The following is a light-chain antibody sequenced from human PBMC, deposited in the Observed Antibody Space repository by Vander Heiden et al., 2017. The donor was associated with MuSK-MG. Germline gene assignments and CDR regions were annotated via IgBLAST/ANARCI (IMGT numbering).Light chain of an antibody. Sequence: QSALTQPASVSGSPGQSITISCTGTTSDVGRYKYVSWYQHRPGKAPELIIYEVSNRPSGVSIRFSGSQSGNTASLTISGLQAEDEADYYCISYTSSNTWLFGGGTKLTVL. CDR1: TSDVGRYKY. CDR2: EVS. V-gene: IGLV2-14*01. J-gene: IGLJ2*01. CDR3: ISYTSSNTWL.